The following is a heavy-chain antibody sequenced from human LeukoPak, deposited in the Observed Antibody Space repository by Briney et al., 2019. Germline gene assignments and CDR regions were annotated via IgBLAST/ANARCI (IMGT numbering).Heavy chain of an antibody. V-gene: IGHV3-30*03. CDR3: ARGSIMEARGLGDY. J-gene: IGHJ4*02. Sequence: TGGSLRLSCAASGFTFSHYGVHWVRQAPGKGLEWVAVISYDGSNKYFADSVKGRFTISRDNSKNTVFLQMNSLRAEDTAVYYCARGSIMEARGLGDYWGQGTLVTVSS. D-gene: IGHD2-8*01. CDR1: GFTFSHYG. CDR2: ISYDGSNK.